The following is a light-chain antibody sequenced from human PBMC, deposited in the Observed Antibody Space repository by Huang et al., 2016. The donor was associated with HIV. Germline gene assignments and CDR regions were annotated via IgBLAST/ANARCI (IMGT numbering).Light chain of an antibody. CDR2: AAS. CDR3: QQTNSFPLT. V-gene: IGKV1-12*01. J-gene: IGKJ4*01. CDR1: QGISSW. Sequence: DIQMTQSPSSVSASVGDRVTISCRASQGISSWLAWYQQKPGTAPKLLIYAASSLQSWAPSRFSGSGAETHFTLTINPLQPEYFATYYCQQTNSFPLTFGGGTKVEIK.